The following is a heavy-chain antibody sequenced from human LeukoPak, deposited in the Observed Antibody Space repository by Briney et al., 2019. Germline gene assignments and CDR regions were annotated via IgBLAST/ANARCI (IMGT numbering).Heavy chain of an antibody. Sequence: GGSLRLSCAASGFTFSSYSMNWVRQAPGKGLEWVSSISSSSSYIYYADSVKGRFTISRDNAKNSLYLQMNSLRAEDTAVYYCARRQAATLTPRKGYYYMDVWGKGTTVTVSS. D-gene: IGHD2-15*01. CDR1: GFTFSSYS. CDR3: ARRQAATLTPRKGYYYMDV. CDR2: ISSSSSYI. V-gene: IGHV3-21*01. J-gene: IGHJ6*03.